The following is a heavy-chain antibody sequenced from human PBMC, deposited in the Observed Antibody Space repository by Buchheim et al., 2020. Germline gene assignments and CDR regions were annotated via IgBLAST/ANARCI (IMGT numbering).Heavy chain of an antibody. D-gene: IGHD4-17*01. CDR2: INHSGST. V-gene: IGHV4-34*01. J-gene: IGHJ5*02. CDR3: ARAQYGDYAWFDP. CDR1: GGSFSGYY. Sequence: QVQLQQWGAGLLKPSETLSLTCAVYGGSFSGYYWSWIRQPPGKGLEWIGEINHSGSTNYNPSLTSRVTISVATSKNQFSLMLSSVTAADTAVYYCARAQYGDYAWFDPWGQGTL.